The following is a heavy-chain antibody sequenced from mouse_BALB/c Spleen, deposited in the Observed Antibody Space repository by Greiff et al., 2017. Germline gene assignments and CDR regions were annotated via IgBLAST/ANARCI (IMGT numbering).Heavy chain of an antibody. Sequence: QVTLKESGPGILQPSQTLSLTCSFSGFSLSTYGIGVGWIRQPSGKGLEWLAHIWWNDNKYYNTALKSRLTISKDTSNNQVFLKIASVDTADTATYYCARIYYGSSYGWFAYWGQGTLVTVSA. CDR3: ARIYYGSSYGWFAY. J-gene: IGHJ3*01. CDR1: GFSLSTYGIG. D-gene: IGHD1-1*01. V-gene: IGHV8-11*01. CDR2: IWWNDNK.